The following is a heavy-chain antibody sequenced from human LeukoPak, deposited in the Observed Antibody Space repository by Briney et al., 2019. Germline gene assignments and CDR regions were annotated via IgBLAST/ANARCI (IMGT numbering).Heavy chain of an antibody. CDR3: ARRLAYCGGDCYNDY. D-gene: IGHD2-21*02. V-gene: IGHV1-18*01. CDR1: GYTFTSYG. CDR2: ISAYNGNT. Sequence: ASVKVSCKSSGYTFTSYGISWVRQAPGQGLEWMGWISAYNGNTNYAQKLQGRVTMTTDTSTSTAYMELRSLRSDDTAVYYCARRLAYCGGDCYNDYWGQGTLVTVSS. J-gene: IGHJ4*02.